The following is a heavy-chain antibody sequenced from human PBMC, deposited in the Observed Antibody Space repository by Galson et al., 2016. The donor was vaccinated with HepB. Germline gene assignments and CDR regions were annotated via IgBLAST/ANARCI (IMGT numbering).Heavy chain of an antibody. V-gene: IGHV4-59*01. CDR1: GGSISSYY. Sequence: SETLSLTCTVSGGSISSYYWSWIRQPPGKGLEWIGYIYYSGSTNYNPSLKSRVTISVDTSKNQFSLKLSSVTAADTAVYYCARDYSSSWPRDDYYYYMDVWGKGTTVTVAS. CDR3: ARDYSSSWPRDDYYYYMDV. J-gene: IGHJ6*03. D-gene: IGHD6-13*01. CDR2: IYYSGST.